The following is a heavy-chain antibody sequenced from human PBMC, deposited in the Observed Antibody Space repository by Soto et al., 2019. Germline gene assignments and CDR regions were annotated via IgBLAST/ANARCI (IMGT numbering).Heavy chain of an antibody. D-gene: IGHD3-3*01. J-gene: IGHJ4*02. CDR1: GGSCIGYY. V-gene: IGHV4-34*01. CDR2: INHSGST. Sequence: SETLSLTCAVYGGSCIGYYWSWIRQPPGKGLEWIGEINHSGSTNYNPSLKSRVTISVDTSKNQFSLKLSSVTAADTAVYYCARKGLRFLKRAFDYWGQGTLVTVSS. CDR3: ARKGLRFLKRAFDY.